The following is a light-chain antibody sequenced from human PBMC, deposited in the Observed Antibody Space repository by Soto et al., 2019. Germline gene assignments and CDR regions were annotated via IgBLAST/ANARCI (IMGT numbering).Light chain of an antibody. CDR2: GAS. CDR1: QSVSSSY. Sequence: EIVLTQSPGTLSLSPGERATLSCRASQSVSSSYLAWYQQKPGQAPRLLIYGASSRATGIPDRFSGRGSGTDFTLTISRLEPEDFAVYSCQQYGSSPRLTFGGGTKV. CDR3: QQYGSSPRLT. V-gene: IGKV3-20*01. J-gene: IGKJ4*01.